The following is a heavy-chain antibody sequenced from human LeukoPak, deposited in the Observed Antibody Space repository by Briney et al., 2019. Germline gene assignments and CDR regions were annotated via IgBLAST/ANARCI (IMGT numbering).Heavy chain of an antibody. Sequence: GGSLRLSCAASGFTFNTAWMSWVRQAPGKGLEWVGRRSKTDGGTTYYAAPVKGGSTISRDDSKNTLYLQMNSLKIEDSALYYCTTDLRLWGQGTLVTVSS. D-gene: IGHD3-16*01. V-gene: IGHV3-15*01. CDR2: RSKTDGGTT. CDR3: TTDLRL. J-gene: IGHJ1*01. CDR1: GFTFNTAW.